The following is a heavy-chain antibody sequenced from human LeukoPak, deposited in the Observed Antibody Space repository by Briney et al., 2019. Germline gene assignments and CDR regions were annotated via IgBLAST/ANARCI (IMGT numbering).Heavy chain of an antibody. J-gene: IGHJ4*02. CDR2: ISSSSSTI. D-gene: IGHD6-13*01. CDR3: ARDPPIAAAGTIFDY. V-gene: IGHV3-48*02. Sequence: PGGSLRLSCAVSGFTFSSCSMNWVRQAPGKGLEWVSYISSSSSTIYYADSVKGRFTISRDNAKNSLYLQMNSLRDEDSAVYYCARDPPIAAAGTIFDYWGQGTLVTVSS. CDR1: GFTFSSCS.